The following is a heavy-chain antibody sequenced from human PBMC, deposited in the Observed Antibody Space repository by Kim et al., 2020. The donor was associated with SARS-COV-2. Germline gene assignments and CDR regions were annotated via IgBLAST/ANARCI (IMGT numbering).Heavy chain of an antibody. V-gene: IGHV3-23*01. Sequence: GGSLRLSCTASGFTFSNYAMSWVRQAPGKGLEWISAITGDGAHTYYADSVKGRFTISRDNSKSTLYLQMNSLTVEDTALYYCALGRRYGSRVYYDVEHWDQGTLVTVSS. CDR3: ALGRRYGSRVYYDVEH. CDR1: GFTFSNYA. J-gene: IGHJ5*02. D-gene: IGHD3-10*01. CDR2: ITGDGAHT.